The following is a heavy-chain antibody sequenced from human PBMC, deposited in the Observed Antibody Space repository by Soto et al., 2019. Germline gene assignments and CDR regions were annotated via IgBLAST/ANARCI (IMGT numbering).Heavy chain of an antibody. CDR3: ARGRRSFTIFGVVPYYFDY. D-gene: IGHD3-3*01. V-gene: IGHV4-34*01. J-gene: IGHJ4*02. CDR1: GGSISSGGYS. Sequence: SETLSLTCAVSGGSISSGGYSWSWIRQPPGKGLEVIGEINHSGSTTYNPSLKSRVTISIDTSKNQFSLKLTSVTAADTAVYYCARGRRSFTIFGVVPYYFDYWGQGTLVTVSS. CDR2: INHSGST.